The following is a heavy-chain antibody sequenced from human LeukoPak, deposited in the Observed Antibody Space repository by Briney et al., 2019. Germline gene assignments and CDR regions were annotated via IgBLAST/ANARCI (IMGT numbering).Heavy chain of an antibody. Sequence: SETLSLTCTVSGGSISSSSYYWGWIRQPPGKGLEWIGSIYYSGSTYYNPSLKRRVTISVDTSKNQFSLKLSSVTAADTAVYYCARPAALELHAFDIWGQGTMVTVSS. J-gene: IGHJ3*02. V-gene: IGHV4-39*01. CDR3: ARPAALELHAFDI. CDR2: IYYSGST. CDR1: GGSISSSSYY. D-gene: IGHD1-7*01.